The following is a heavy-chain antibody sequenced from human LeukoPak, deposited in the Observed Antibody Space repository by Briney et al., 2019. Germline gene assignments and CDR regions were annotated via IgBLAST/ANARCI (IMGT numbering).Heavy chain of an antibody. Sequence: ASVKVSCKASGGTFSSYAISWVRQAPGQGLEWMGGIIPIFGTTNYAQKFQDRVTITADKSTSTAYMELSSLRSDDTAVYYCARDRRAYGSGSAFYYYYYMDVWGKGTTVTISS. CDR3: ARDRRAYGSGSAFYYYYYMDV. CDR2: IIPIFGTT. V-gene: IGHV1-69*06. CDR1: GGTFSSYA. D-gene: IGHD3-10*01. J-gene: IGHJ6*03.